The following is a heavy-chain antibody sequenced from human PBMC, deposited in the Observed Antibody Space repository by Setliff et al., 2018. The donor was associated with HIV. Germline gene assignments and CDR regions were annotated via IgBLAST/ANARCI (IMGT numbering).Heavy chain of an antibody. V-gene: IGHV3-11*04. J-gene: IGHJ6*02. Sequence: GGSLRLSCVASGFTFSDYYMSWIRQAPGKGLEWISYISGTGETSYYADSVQGRFTVSRDNAKNSLYLQMDSLRVEDTTVYYCTRKLAPGHGMDVWGQGTTVTVS. CDR1: GFTFSDYY. CDR2: ISGTGETS. D-gene: IGHD3-3*02. CDR3: TRKLAPGHGMDV.